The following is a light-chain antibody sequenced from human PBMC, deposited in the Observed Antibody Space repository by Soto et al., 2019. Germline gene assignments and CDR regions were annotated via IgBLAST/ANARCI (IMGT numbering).Light chain of an antibody. J-gene: IGLJ1*01. CDR2: REGSGSY. CDR1: SGHSSYI. CDR3: ETWDSNTRV. Sequence: QLVLTQSSSASASLGSSVKLTGTLSSGHSSYIIAWHQQQPGKAPRYLMKREGSGSYNKGSGVPDRFSGSSSGAERYLTISNLQFEDEADYYCETWDSNTRVFGTGTKVTVL. V-gene: IGLV4-60*02.